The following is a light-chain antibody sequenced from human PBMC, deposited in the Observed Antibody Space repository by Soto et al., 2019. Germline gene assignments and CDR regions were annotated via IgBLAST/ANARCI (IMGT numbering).Light chain of an antibody. CDR2: SAS. J-gene: IGKJ1*01. CDR1: QSISTW. V-gene: IGKV1-5*03. CDR3: QQRSNWPWT. Sequence: DIQMTQSPSTLSASVGDRVTITCRASQSISTWLAWYQQKPGKAPKLLIYSASDLESGVPSRFSGSGFGTEFTLTISSLEPEDFAVYYCQQRSNWPWTFGQGTKVEIK.